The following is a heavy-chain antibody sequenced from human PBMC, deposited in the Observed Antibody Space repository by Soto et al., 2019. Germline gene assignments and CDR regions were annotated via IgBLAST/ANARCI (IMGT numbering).Heavy chain of an antibody. Sequence: ASVKVSCKASGYTFTGHYIHWVRQAPEQGPEWMGEIGPESGATRYAQKFQERVTITRDMSTSTAYMELSSLRSEDTAFYYCAAFDPGPMGFDPWGQGTLVTVSS. CDR2: IGPESGAT. CDR3: AAFDPGPMGFDP. J-gene: IGHJ5*02. CDR1: GYTFTGHY. V-gene: IGHV1-2*02. D-gene: IGHD3-3*02.